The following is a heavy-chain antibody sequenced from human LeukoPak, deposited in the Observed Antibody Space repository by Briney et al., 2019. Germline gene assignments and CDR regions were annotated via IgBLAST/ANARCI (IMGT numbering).Heavy chain of an antibody. CDR2: IYYSGST. CDR1: GGSISSYY. J-gene: IGHJ4*02. Sequence: SETLSLTCTVSGGSISSYYWSWIRQPPGKGLEWIGYIYYSGSTNYNPSLKSRVTISVDTSKNQFSLKLSSVTAADTAVYYCARGRGDGWLDYWGQGTLVTVSS. V-gene: IGHV4-59*01. D-gene: IGHD6-19*01. CDR3: ARGRGDGWLDY.